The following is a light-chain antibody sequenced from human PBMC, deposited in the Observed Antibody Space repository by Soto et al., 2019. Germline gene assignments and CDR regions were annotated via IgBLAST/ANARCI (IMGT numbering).Light chain of an antibody. CDR3: QQYNNWPLYT. J-gene: IGKJ2*01. CDR1: QSVSSN. CDR2: GAS. V-gene: IGKV3-15*01. Sequence: EIVMTQSPATLSVSPGERATLSCRASQSVSSNLAWYQQIPGQAPRLLIYGASTRATGIPARFSGSGSGTDFPLTISSLQSEDFAVYYCQQYNNWPLYTFGQGTKLEIK.